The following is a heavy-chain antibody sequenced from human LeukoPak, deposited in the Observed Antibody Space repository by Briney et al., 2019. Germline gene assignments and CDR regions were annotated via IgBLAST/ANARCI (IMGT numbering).Heavy chain of an antibody. D-gene: IGHD3-9*01. V-gene: IGHV6-1*01. CDR1: GDSVSSNSAA. CDR2: TYYRSRWYN. Sequence: RSQTLSLTCAISGDSVSSNSAAWNWIRRSPSRGLEWLGRTYYRSRWYNDYAVFVKSRMTINPDTSKNRFSLHLNSVTPEDTAVYYCAKDHSRGNFADWGQGTLVTVSS. J-gene: IGHJ4*02. CDR3: AKDHSRGNFAD.